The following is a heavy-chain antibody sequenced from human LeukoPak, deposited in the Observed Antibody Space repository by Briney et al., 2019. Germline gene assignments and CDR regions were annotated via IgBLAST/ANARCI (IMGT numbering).Heavy chain of an antibody. J-gene: IGHJ6*04. CDR2: ISGSGSDT. CDR3: AELGITMIGGV. D-gene: IGHD3-10*02. V-gene: IGHV3-23*01. Sequence: GGSLRLSCAASGFTFRSHGMTWVRQAPGKGLEWVSGISGSGSDTYYADSVGGRFTISRDNSKNSLYLQMNSLRAEDTAVYYCAELGITMIGGVWGKGTTVTISS. CDR1: GFTFRSHG.